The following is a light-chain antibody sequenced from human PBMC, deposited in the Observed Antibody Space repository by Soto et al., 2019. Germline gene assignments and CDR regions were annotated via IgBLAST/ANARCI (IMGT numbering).Light chain of an antibody. Sequence: QSVLTQPPSASGTPGQRVTISCSGSRSNIGSNPVNWYQQLPRTAPKLLFYNNDQRPSGVPDRFSGSKSGTSASLAISGLQSEDEADYYCVAWDDSLNGYVFGPGTKVTVL. CDR3: VAWDDSLNGYV. V-gene: IGLV1-44*01. CDR2: NND. J-gene: IGLJ1*01. CDR1: RSNIGSNP.